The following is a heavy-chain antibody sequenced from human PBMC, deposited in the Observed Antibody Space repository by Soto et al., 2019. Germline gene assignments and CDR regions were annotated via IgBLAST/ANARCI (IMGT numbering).Heavy chain of an antibody. CDR3: ARIYSGTYRPDV. D-gene: IGHD1-26*01. J-gene: IGHJ6*02. CDR2: MYPGESDT. CDR1: GYTFTSHC. Sequence: PGESLKISCKGSGYTFTSHCIAWVRQMPGKGLEWMWIMYPGESDTRYSPSFQGQVTISADKSISTAYLQWSSLKASDTAMYYCARIYSGTYRPDVWGQGTTVTVSS. V-gene: IGHV5-51*01.